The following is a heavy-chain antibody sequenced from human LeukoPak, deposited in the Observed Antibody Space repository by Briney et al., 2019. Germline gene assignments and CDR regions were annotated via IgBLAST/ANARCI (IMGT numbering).Heavy chain of an antibody. D-gene: IGHD2-2*01. CDR2: IIPIFGTA. J-gene: IGHJ6*03. Sequence: SVKVSCMASGGTFSSYAISWVRQARGQGLEWMGGIIPIFGTASYAQKIQRRVKITTDESTSTDYMELSSLRSEDMAVYCCARGPPVVIYLDLWPKGPTVTVSS. V-gene: IGHV1-69*05. CDR3: ARGPPVVIYLDL. CDR1: GGTFSSYA.